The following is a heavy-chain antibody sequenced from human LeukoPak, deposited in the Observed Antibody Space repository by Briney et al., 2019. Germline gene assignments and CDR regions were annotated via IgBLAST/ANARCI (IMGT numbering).Heavy chain of an antibody. V-gene: IGHV4-39*01. CDR3: TRRGPDTIVVVSPFDY. CDR2: IYHSGKT. J-gene: IGHJ4*02. CDR1: GGSITGSGYY. D-gene: IGHD3-22*01. Sequence: SETLSLTCSVSGGSITGSGYYWGWIRQRPGKGLEWIGSIYHSGKTYYNPSLKGRVLISVDTSKKQFSLRLTSVTAADTAVYYCTRRGPDTIVVVSPFDYWGQGTQVTVSS.